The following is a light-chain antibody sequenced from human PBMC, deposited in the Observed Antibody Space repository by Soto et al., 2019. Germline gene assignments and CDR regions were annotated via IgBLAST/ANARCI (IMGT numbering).Light chain of an antibody. CDR2: DVS. CDR3: QQYDSFWTM. CDR1: HSINSH. J-gene: IGKJ1*01. V-gene: IGKV1-5*01. Sequence: DIQLTQSPSSLSASEGDTVTITCRASHSINSHLNWYQQKSGEAPKLLIYDVSTLESGVPSRFSGSGSGTEFTLTISSLQPDDFATYYCQQYDSFWTMFGQGTKVDIK.